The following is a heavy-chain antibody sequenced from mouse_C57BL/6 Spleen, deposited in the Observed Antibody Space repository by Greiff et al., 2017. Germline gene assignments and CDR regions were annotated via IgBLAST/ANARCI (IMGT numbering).Heavy chain of an antibody. D-gene: IGHD1-1*01. CDR1: GYSITSGYY. CDR3: ARDRYYDYAMDY. V-gene: IGHV3-6*01. Sequence: DVKLQESGPGLVKPSQSLSLTCSVTGYSITSGYYWNWIRQIPGNKLEWMGYISYDGSNNYNPSLKNRSSITRDTSKNQFFLKLNSVTTEDTATYCCARDRYYDYAMDYWGQGTSVTVSS. J-gene: IGHJ4*01. CDR2: ISYDGSN.